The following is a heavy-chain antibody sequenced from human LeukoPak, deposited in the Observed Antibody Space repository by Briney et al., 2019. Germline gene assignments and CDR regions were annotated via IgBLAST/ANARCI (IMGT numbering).Heavy chain of an antibody. CDR3: AKDHLGYCSSTSCSGGSDY. D-gene: IGHD2-2*01. CDR2: IRYDGSNK. V-gene: IGHV3-30*02. Sequence: GGSLRLSCAASGFTFSSYGMHWVRQAPGKGLEWVAFIRYDGSNKYYADSVKGRFTISRDNSKNTLYLQMNSLRAEDTAVYYCAKDHLGYCSSTSCSGGSDYWGQGTLVTVFS. J-gene: IGHJ4*02. CDR1: GFTFSSYG.